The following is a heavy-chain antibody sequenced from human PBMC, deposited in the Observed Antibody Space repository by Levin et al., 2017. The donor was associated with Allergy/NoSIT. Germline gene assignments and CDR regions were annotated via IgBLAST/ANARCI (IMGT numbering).Heavy chain of an antibody. V-gene: IGHV3-23*01. CDR2: ISGSGGST. CDR1: GFTFSSYA. CDR3: AIERATPDIVVVVAATGWFDY. J-gene: IGHJ4*02. Sequence: GGSLRLSCAASGFTFSSYAMSWVRQAPGKGLEWVSAISGSGGSTYYADSVKGRFTISRDNSKNTLYLQMNSLRAEDTAVYYCAIERATPDIVVVVAATGWFDYWGQGTLVTVSS. D-gene: IGHD2-15*01.